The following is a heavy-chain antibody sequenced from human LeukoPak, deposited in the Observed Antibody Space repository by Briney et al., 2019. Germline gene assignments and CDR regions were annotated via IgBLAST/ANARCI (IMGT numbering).Heavy chain of an antibody. Sequence: SETLSLTCAVYGGSSTGYYWSWIRQPPGKGLEWIGYIYYSGSTNYNPSLKSRVTISVDKSKNQFSLKLSSVTAADTAVYYCASMITFGGVLDYWGQGTLVTVSS. CDR3: ASMITFGGVLDY. CDR1: GGSSTGYY. V-gene: IGHV4-59*12. CDR2: IYYSGST. D-gene: IGHD3-16*01. J-gene: IGHJ4*02.